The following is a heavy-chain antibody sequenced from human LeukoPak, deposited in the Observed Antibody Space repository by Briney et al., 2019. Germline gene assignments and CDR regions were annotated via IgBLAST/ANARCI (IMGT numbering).Heavy chain of an antibody. Sequence: GGSLRLSCAASGFTFSNAWMSWVRQAPGHGLEWVGRIKSKTNVGTTDYAAPVKGRFTISRDDSKNTLYLQMNSLKTEDTAVYYCTTDRVVPAAMEGVDVWGQGTTVTVSS. CDR1: GFTFSNAW. CDR3: TTDRVVPAAMEGVDV. CDR2: IKSKTNVGTT. D-gene: IGHD2-2*01. J-gene: IGHJ6*02. V-gene: IGHV3-15*01.